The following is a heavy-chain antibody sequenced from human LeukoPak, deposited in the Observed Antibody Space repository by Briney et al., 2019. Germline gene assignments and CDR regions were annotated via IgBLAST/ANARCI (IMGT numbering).Heavy chain of an antibody. J-gene: IGHJ4*02. CDR1: GFTVSRTY. D-gene: IGHD4/OR15-4a*01. CDR2: IYSGGTT. Sequence: GALRLSWAAPGFTVSRTYMSWGRPAPGKGLEWVSVIYSGGTTYYADSVKGRFTISRDNSKNTLYLQMNSLRTEDTAVYYCARDLYDYGSYWGQGTLVTVSS. V-gene: IGHV3-66*01. CDR3: ARDLYDYGSY.